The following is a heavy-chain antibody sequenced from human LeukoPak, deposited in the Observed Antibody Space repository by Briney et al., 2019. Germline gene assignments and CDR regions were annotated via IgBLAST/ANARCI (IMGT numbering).Heavy chain of an antibody. CDR1: GGSISSGSYY. Sequence: SETLPLTCTVSGGSISSGSYYWSWLRQPAGKGLEWIGRIYTSGSTNYNPSLKRRVTISVDTSKNQFSLKLSSVTAADTAVYYCARERGYYYYYMDVWGKGTTVTVSS. CDR2: IYTSGST. CDR3: ARERGYYYYYMDV. V-gene: IGHV4-61*02. J-gene: IGHJ6*03.